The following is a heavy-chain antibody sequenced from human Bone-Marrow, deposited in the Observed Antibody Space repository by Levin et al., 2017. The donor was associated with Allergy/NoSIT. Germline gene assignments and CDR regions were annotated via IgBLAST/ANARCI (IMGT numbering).Heavy chain of an antibody. CDR2: ISGSRYYI. CDR1: GFSFSNNS. CDR3: ARGGSGSWYFAD. J-gene: IGHJ4*02. Sequence: GGSLRLSCAASGFSFSNNSMNWVRQAPGKGLEWVSSISGSRYYIFYADSVKGRFTISRDNDKNSVHLQMNSLRAEDTAVYFCARGGSGSWYFADWGQGTLVTVSS. V-gene: IGHV3-21*01. D-gene: IGHD6-13*01.